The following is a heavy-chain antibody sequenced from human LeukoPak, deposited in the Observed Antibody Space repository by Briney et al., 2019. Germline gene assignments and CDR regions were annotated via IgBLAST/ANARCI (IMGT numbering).Heavy chain of an antibody. J-gene: IGHJ3*02. D-gene: IGHD5-12*01. CDR1: GGSFSGYY. V-gene: IGHV4-30-4*08. Sequence: SETLSLTCAVYGGSFSGYYWSWIRQPPGKGLEWIGYIYYSGSTYYNPSLKSRVSISVDTSKNQFSLKLSSVTAADTAVYYCARDLVAGDAFDIWGQGTMVTVSS. CDR2: IYYSGST. CDR3: ARDLVAGDAFDI.